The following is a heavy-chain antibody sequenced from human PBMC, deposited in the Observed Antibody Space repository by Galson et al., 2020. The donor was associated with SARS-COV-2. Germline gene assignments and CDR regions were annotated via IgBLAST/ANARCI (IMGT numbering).Heavy chain of an antibody. CDR3: ARGIYCSSTSCRGGYYGMDV. CDR2: TKSDGGSI. J-gene: IGHJ6*02. CDR1: GFTLSSYW. D-gene: IGHD2-2*01. Sequence: GGSLRLSCAARGFTLSSYWMHWVRQTPGKGLVWFPRTKSDGGSITYADSVKGRFTISRDNAKNTLYLQMNSLGAEDTAVYYCARGIYCSSTSCRGGYYGMDVWGQGTTVTVSS. V-gene: IGHV3-74*01.